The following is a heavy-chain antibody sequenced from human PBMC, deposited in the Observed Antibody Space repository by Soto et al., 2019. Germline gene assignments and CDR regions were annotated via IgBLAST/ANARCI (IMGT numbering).Heavy chain of an antibody. CDR2: IIPIFGTA. D-gene: IGHD3-9*01. CDR1: GGTFSSYA. Sequence: QVQLVQSGAEVKKPGSSVKVSCKASGGTFSSYAISWVRQAPGQGLEWMGGIIPIFGTANYAQKFQGRVTITADESTSTAYRGLSSLRSEDTAVYYCAREGGRGFYDILTGYYFDYWGQGTLVTVSS. J-gene: IGHJ4*02. CDR3: AREGGRGFYDILTGYYFDY. V-gene: IGHV1-69*12.